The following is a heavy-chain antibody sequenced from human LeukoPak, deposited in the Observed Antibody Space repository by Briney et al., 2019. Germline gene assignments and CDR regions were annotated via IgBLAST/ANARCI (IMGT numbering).Heavy chain of an antibody. CDR2: FKTNYNQV. CDR1: GFTFSDYA. V-gene: IGHV3-23*05. CDR3: ARSVPDYTRFDF. J-gene: IGHJ4*02. D-gene: IGHD4-11*01. Sequence: GGSLRLSCVASGFTFSDYAMNWVRQAPGKGLEWVSTFKTNYNQVYYAESVRGRFTISTDNSKNTGYLQMNSLRVEDTALYYCARSVPDYTRFDFWGQGALVTVSS.